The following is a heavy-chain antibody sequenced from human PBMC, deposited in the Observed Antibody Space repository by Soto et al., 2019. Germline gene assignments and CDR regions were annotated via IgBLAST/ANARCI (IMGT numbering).Heavy chain of an antibody. D-gene: IGHD3-9*01. CDR3: ARENSSRYFEWLLDYYYGMDV. Sequence: GGSLRLSCAASGFNFSSYSMNWVRQAPGKGLEWVSSISSSSSYIYYAGSVKGRFTISRDNAKNSLYLQMNSLRAEDTAVYYCARENSSRYFEWLLDYYYGMDVWGQGTTVTVSS. V-gene: IGHV3-21*01. J-gene: IGHJ6*02. CDR1: GFNFSSYS. CDR2: ISSSSSYI.